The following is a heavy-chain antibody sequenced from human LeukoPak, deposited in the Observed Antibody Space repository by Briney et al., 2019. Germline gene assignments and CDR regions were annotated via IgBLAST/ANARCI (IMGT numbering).Heavy chain of an antibody. Sequence: PSETLSLTCTVSGGSISSYYWSWIRQPAGKGLEWIGRIYTGGSTNYNPSLKSRVTMSVDTSKNQFSLKLSSVTAADTAVYYCARDLGYCSSTSCYMYLDYWGQGTLVTVSS. V-gene: IGHV4-4*07. CDR2: IYTGGST. J-gene: IGHJ4*02. CDR3: ARDLGYCSSTSCYMYLDY. D-gene: IGHD2-2*02. CDR1: GGSISSYY.